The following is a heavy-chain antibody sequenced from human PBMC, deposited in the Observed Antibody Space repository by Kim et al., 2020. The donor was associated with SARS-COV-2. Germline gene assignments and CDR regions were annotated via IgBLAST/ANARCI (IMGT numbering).Heavy chain of an antibody. CDR3: ARDEAGTAPGYYYYYMDV. CDR2: ININTGNP. CDR1: GYTFTSYA. Sequence: ASVKVSCKASGYTFTSYAMNWVRQAPGQGLEWMGWININTGNPTYAQGFTGRFVFSLDTSVSTAYLQISSLKAEDTAVYYCARDEAGTAPGYYYYYMDVWGKGTTVTVSS. D-gene: IGHD6-13*01. V-gene: IGHV7-4-1*02. J-gene: IGHJ6*03.